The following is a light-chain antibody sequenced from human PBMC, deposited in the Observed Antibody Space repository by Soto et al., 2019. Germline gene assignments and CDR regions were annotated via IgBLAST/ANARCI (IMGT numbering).Light chain of an antibody. J-gene: IGLJ2*01. CDR3: SSYAGSNIVI. Sequence: QSALTQPPSASGSPGQSVTISCTGTSSDVGGYNYVSWYQQHPGKAPKLMIYEVTQRPSGVPDRFSGSKSGNTAYLTVSGLQVEDEADYYCSSYAGSNIVIFGGGTKLT. CDR1: SSDVGGYNY. V-gene: IGLV2-8*01. CDR2: EVT.